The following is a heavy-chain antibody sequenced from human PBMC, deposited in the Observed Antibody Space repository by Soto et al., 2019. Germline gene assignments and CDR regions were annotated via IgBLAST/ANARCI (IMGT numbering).Heavy chain of an antibody. CDR1: GFTFSSYS. CDR2: ISSSSSYI. Sequence: PGGSLRLSCAASGFTFSSYSMNWVRQAPGKGLEWVSSISSSSSYIYYADSVKGRFTISRDNAKNSLYLQMNSLRAEDTAVYYCARDAYSNRGYYYYGMDVWGQGTTVTVSS. J-gene: IGHJ6*02. D-gene: IGHD3-16*01. V-gene: IGHV3-21*01. CDR3: ARDAYSNRGYYYYGMDV.